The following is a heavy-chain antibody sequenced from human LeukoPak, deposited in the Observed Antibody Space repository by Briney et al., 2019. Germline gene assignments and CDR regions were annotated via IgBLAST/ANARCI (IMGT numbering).Heavy chain of an antibody. J-gene: IGHJ4*02. CDR2: IYYSGGT. Sequence: SETLSLTCSVSGASFGTNYWSWTRQAPGKGLEWIGYIYYSGGTNDNPSLKGRVTISADTSKNQFSLNLRSVTAADTAVYYCAKGHGSGTFYRGLFDSWGQGIPVTVSS. V-gene: IGHV4-59*01. CDR1: GASFGTNY. D-gene: IGHD3-10*01. CDR3: AKGHGSGTFYRGLFDS.